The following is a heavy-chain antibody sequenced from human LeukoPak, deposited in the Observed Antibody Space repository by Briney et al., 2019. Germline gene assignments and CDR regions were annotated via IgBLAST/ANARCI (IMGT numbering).Heavy chain of an antibody. Sequence: SQTLSLTCTVSGASIRSGAHYWSWIRQHPGKGLEWIGYIFYSGTTYYNPSLKSRVTISVDTSKNQFSLKVSSVTAADTAVYYCARTVYASASSDYWGQGTLVTVPS. CDR2: IFYSGTT. J-gene: IGHJ4*02. V-gene: IGHV4-31*03. CDR1: GASIRSGAHY. D-gene: IGHD3-10*01. CDR3: ARTVYASASSDY.